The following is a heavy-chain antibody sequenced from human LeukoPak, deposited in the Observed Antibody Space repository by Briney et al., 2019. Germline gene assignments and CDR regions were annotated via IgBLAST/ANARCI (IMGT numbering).Heavy chain of an antibody. J-gene: IGHJ6*02. D-gene: IGHD1-20*01. Sequence: SETLSLTCSVSGGLISSSGNFYWGWIRQVPGKGLEWIGSVYYTGYSYDNPSLKSRVTVSVDTSKNQFSLKLNSVTAADTAIYYCARQGAITARRTHYYAMDVWGPGTTVTVSS. CDR3: ARQGAITARRTHYYAMDV. V-gene: IGHV4-39*01. CDR2: VYYTGYS. CDR1: GGLISSSGNFY.